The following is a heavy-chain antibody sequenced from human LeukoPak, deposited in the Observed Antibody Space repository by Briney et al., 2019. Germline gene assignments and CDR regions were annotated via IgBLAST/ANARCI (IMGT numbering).Heavy chain of an antibody. V-gene: IGHV4-4*02. J-gene: IGHJ4*02. CDR1: GGSISSSNW. D-gene: IGHD3-10*01. CDR3: ARLVPRYGSGSQSDY. CDR2: IYHSGST. Sequence: SETQSLTCAVSGGSISSSNWWSWVRQPPGKGLEWIGEIYHSGSTKYNPSLKSRVTISVDTSKNQFSLKLSSVTAADTAVYYCARLVPRYGSGSQSDYWGQGTLVTVSS.